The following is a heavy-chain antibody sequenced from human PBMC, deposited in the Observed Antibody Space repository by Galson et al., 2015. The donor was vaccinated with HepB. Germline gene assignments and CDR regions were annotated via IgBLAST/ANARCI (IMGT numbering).Heavy chain of an antibody. J-gene: IGHJ4*02. CDR3: AKDCGYSYGPTPPLTLGLGIDY. CDR2: ISYDGSNK. Sequence: SLRLSCAASGFTFSSYGMHWVRQAPGKGLEWVAVISYDGSNKYYADSVKGRFTISRDNSKNTLYLQMNSLRAEDTAVYYCAKDCGYSYGPTPPLTLGLGIDYWGQGTLVTVSS. V-gene: IGHV3-30*18. D-gene: IGHD5-18*01. CDR1: GFTFSSYG.